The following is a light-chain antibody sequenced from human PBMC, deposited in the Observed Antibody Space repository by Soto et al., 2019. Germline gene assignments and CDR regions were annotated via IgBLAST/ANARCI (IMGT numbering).Light chain of an antibody. CDR1: SSNIWAGYD. Sequence: QSVLTQPPSVSGAPGQRVTISCTGSSSNIWAGYDVHWYQQLPGTAPKLLIYGNSNRPSGVPDRFSGSKSGTSASLAITGLQAEDEADYYCQSYDSSLSGWVFGGGTNRTVL. CDR3: QSYDSSLSGWV. CDR2: GNS. V-gene: IGLV1-40*01. J-gene: IGLJ3*02.